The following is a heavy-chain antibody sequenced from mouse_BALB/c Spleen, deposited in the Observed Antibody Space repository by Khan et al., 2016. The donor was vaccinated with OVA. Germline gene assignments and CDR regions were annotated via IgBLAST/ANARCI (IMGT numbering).Heavy chain of an antibody. CDR1: GYIFTSYW. Sequence: EVQLQESGTVLARPGASVKMSCKASGYIFTSYWMHWVKQRLGQGVEWIGGIFPGNNDTNYNQKIKGRAKLTAVTSASTANMELSRLTNEDSAVYSCTRAGYVSFAYWGQGTLVTVSA. CDR3: TRAGYVSFAY. CDR2: IFPGNNDT. J-gene: IGHJ3*01. D-gene: IGHD3-1*01. V-gene: IGHV1-5*01.